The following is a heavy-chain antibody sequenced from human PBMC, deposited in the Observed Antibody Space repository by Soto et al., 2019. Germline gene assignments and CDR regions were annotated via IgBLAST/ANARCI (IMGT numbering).Heavy chain of an antibody. V-gene: IGHV4-34*01. CDR3: ARFVNGGAYYYYGMDV. CDR1: GGSFSGYY. J-gene: IGHJ6*02. D-gene: IGHD4-17*01. CDR2: INHSGST. Sequence: LSLTCAVYGGSFSGYYWSWIRQPPGKGLEWIGEINHSGSTNYNPSLKSRVTISVDTSKNQFSLKLSSVTAADTAVYYCARFVNGGAYYYYGMDVWGQGTTVTVSS.